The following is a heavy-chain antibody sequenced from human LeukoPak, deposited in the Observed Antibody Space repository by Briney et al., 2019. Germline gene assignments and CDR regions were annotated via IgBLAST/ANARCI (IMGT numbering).Heavy chain of an antibody. CDR1: GFTFSGSA. CDR3: TRLSGGNSDSYYYGLDV. D-gene: IGHD4-23*01. CDR2: IKTKAESYAT. V-gene: IGHV3-73*01. J-gene: IGHJ6*02. Sequence: GGSLRLSCAASGFTFSGSAIHWVRQASGEGLEWVARIKTKAESYATAYVASVKGRFTISRDDSKNTAYLQMDSLKTEDTAMYYCTRLSGGNSDSYYYGLDVWGQGTTVTVS.